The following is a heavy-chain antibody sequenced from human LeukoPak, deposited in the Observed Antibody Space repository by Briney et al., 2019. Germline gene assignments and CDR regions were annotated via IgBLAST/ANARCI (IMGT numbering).Heavy chain of an antibody. CDR2: IIPIFGTA. Sequence: ASVKVSCKASGGTLSSYAISWVRQAPGQGLEWMGGIIPIFGTANYAQKFQGRVTMTEDTSTDTAYMELSSLRSEDTAAYYCATYYYDSSGYRHFDWYFDLWGRGTLATVSS. CDR1: GGTLSSYA. V-gene: IGHV1-69*06. D-gene: IGHD3-22*01. J-gene: IGHJ2*01. CDR3: ATYYYDSSGYRHFDWYFDL.